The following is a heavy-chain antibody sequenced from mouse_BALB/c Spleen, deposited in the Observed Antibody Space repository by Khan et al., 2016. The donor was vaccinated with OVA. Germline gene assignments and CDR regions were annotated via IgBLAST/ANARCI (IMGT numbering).Heavy chain of an antibody. V-gene: IGHV2-3*01. CDR1: GFSLSSNG. J-gene: IGHJ4*01. CDR2: IWGDGST. CDR3: AKFTPDYYSMDY. D-gene: IGHD1-1*01. Sequence: QVQLKQSGPGLVAPSQSLSITCTVSGFSLSSNGVSWVRQPPGKGLEWLGVIWGDGSTNCHSTLKSRMITSKDNSKSQVFLKLNSLQTDDTATYYCAKFTPDYYSMDYWGQGTSVTVSS.